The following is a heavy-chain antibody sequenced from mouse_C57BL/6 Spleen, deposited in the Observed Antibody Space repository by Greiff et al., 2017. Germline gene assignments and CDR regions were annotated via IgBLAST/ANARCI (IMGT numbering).Heavy chain of an antibody. CDR2: ISNLAYSI. J-gene: IGHJ1*03. D-gene: IGHD1-1*01. CDR1: GFTFSDYG. V-gene: IGHV5-15*01. CDR3: ARQGSWYFDV. Sequence: EVQVVESGGGLVQPGGSLKLSCAASGFTFSDYGMAWVRQAPRKGPEWVAFISNLAYSIYYADTVTGRFTISRENAKNTLYLEMSSLRSEDTAMYYCARQGSWYFDVWGTGTTVTVSS.